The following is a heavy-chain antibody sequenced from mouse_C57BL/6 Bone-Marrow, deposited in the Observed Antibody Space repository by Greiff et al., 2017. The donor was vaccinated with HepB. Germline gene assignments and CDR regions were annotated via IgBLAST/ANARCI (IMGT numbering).Heavy chain of an antibody. V-gene: IGHV1-81*01. CDR1: GYTFTSSG. Sequence: QVQLKESGAELARPGASVKLSCKASGYTFTSSGISWVKQRTGQGLEWIGEIYPRSGNTYYNEKFKGKATLTADKSSSTAYMELRSLTSEDSAVYFCAREGAYYDYGGDYWGQGTSVTVSS. CDR3: AREGAYYDYGGDY. D-gene: IGHD2-4*01. J-gene: IGHJ4*01. CDR2: IYPRSGNT.